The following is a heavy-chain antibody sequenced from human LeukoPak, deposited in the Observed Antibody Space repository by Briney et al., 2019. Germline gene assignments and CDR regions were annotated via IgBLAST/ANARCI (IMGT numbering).Heavy chain of an antibody. CDR3: ARILDGSGWFDY. CDR1: GGSISSYY. V-gene: IGHV4-39*01. Sequence: PSETLSLTCTVSGGSISSYYWGWIRQPPGKGLEWIGNIYYSGSTYYNPSLKSRVTITVDTSKNQFSLKVSSVTAADTAVYHCARILDGSGWFDYWGQGTLVTVSS. J-gene: IGHJ4*02. CDR2: IYYSGST. D-gene: IGHD6-19*01.